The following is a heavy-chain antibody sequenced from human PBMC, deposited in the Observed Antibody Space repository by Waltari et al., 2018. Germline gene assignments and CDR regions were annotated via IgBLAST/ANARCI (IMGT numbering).Heavy chain of an antibody. CDR3: ARVRGEYSSLSLPFDY. V-gene: IGHV1-2*06. J-gene: IGHJ4*02. Sequence: QVQLVQSGAEVKKPGAAVKVSCKASGYSFTGYFMHWVRKAPGQGLEWMGRINPNSGGTNWAQKFQGRVTLTRDTSISTAHMEVSRLTSDDTAVYYCARVRGEYSSLSLPFDYWGQGTLVTVSS. D-gene: IGHD6-6*01. CDR2: INPNSGGT. CDR1: GYSFTGYF.